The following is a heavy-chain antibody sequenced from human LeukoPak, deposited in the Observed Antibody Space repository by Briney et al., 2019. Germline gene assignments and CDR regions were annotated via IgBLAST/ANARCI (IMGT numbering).Heavy chain of an antibody. CDR2: INHSGST. D-gene: IGHD2-15*01. J-gene: IGHJ6*03. CDR3: ARGGGGYCSGGSCYSGAYYYYYMDV. Sequence: PSETLSLTCAVYGGSFSGYYWSWIRQPPGKGLEWIGEINHSGSTNYNPSLKSRVTISVDTSKNQFSLKLSSVTAAGTAVYYCARGGGGYCSGGSCYSGAYYYYYMDVWGKGTTVTVSS. V-gene: IGHV4-34*01. CDR1: GGSFSGYY.